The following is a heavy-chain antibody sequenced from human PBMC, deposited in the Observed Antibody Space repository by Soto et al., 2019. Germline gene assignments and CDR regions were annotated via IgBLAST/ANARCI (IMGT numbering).Heavy chain of an antibody. CDR2: INPSGGST. J-gene: IGHJ6*02. CDR1: GGTFSSYA. CDR3: ARENDILTGYVYYYGMDV. D-gene: IGHD3-9*01. V-gene: IGHV1-46*03. Sequence: ASVKVSCKASGGTFSSYAISWVRQAPGQGLEWMGIINPSGGSTSYAQKFQGRVTMTRDTSTSTVYMELSSLRSEDTAVYYCARENDILTGYVYYYGMDVWGQGTTVTVSS.